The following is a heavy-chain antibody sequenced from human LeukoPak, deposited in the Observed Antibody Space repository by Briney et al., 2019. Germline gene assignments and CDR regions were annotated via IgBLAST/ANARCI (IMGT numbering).Heavy chain of an antibody. CDR3: ARGGGIVVVPAAMGYAFDI. V-gene: IGHV4-34*01. CDR1: GGSFSGYY. J-gene: IGHJ3*02. Sequence: PSETLSLTCAVYGGSFSGYYWSWIRQPSGKGLEWIGEINHSGSTNYNPSLKSRVTMSVDTSKNQFSLKLSSVTAADTAVYYCARGGGIVVVPAAMGYAFDIWGQGTMVTVSS. CDR2: INHSGST. D-gene: IGHD2-2*01.